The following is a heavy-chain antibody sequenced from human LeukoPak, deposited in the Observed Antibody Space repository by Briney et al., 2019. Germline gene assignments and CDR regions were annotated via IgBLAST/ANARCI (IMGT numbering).Heavy chain of an antibody. D-gene: IGHD2-15*01. CDR3: AKGSGGSCHSATDY. CDR2: ISGSGGGT. Sequence: GSLRLSCAASGFTFSNYAMSWVRQAPGKGLEWVSAISGSGGGTYYADSVKGRFTISRDNSKNTLYLQMNSLRAEDTAIYYCAKGSGGSCHSATDYWGQGTLVTVSS. J-gene: IGHJ4*02. V-gene: IGHV3-23*01. CDR1: GFTFSNYA.